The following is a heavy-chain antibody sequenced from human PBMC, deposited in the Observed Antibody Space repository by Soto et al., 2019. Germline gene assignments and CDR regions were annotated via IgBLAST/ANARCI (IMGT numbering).Heavy chain of an antibody. J-gene: IGHJ2*01. D-gene: IGHD4-17*01. CDR2: INHSGST. Sequence: VQLQQWGAGLLKPSETLSLTCAVYGGSFSGYYWSWIRQPPGKGLEWIGEINHSGSTNYNPSLKSRVTISVDTSKNQFSLKLSSVTAADTAVYYCARGLPVTTHPQAADQNWYFDLWGRGTLVTVSS. V-gene: IGHV4-34*01. CDR3: ARGLPVTTHPQAADQNWYFDL. CDR1: GGSFSGYY.